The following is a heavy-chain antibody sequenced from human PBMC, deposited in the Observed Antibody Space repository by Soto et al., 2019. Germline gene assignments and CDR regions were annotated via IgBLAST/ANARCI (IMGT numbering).Heavy chain of an antibody. J-gene: IGHJ6*02. CDR3: ARRKQQTVPEADV. D-gene: IGHD6-13*01. Sequence: PGESLKISCKGSGYSFTTYWISWVRQMPGKGLEWMGRIDPTDSYTNYSPSFQGHVTISADKSISTAYLQWSSLKASDTAMYYCARRKQQTVPEADVWGQGTTVTVSS. CDR1: GYSFTTYW. CDR2: IDPTDSYT. V-gene: IGHV5-10-1*01.